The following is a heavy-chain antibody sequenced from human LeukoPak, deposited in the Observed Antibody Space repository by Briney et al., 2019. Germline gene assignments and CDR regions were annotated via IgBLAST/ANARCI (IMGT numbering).Heavy chain of an antibody. D-gene: IGHD4-17*01. CDR1: GGAISSSSYY. J-gene: IGHJ5*02. CDR3: ARHDYGDYAGFDP. CDR2: IYYSGTT. Sequence: PSETLSLTCTVSGGAISSSSYYWGWIRQPPGKGLEWIGTIYYSGTTYYNPSLKSRVTISVDTSKNQFSLTLSSVTAADTAVYYCARHDYGDYAGFDPWGQGTLVTVSS. V-gene: IGHV4-39*07.